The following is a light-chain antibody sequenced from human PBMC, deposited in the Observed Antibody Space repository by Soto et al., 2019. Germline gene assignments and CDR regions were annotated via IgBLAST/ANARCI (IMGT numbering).Light chain of an antibody. CDR1: HTISSW. CDR2: DAS. CDR3: QQYNSYWT. Sequence: IQLTQYPSSLSASVGDRVTITCRASHTISSWLAWYQQKPGKAPKLLIYDASSLGSGVPSRFSGSGSGTEFTLTICSLQPDDFATYYCQQYNSYWTFGQGTKVDIK. V-gene: IGKV1-5*01. J-gene: IGKJ1*01.